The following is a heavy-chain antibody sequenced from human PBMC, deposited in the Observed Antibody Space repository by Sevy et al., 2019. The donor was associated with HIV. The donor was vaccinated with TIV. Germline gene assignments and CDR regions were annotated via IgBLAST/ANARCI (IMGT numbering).Heavy chain of an antibody. D-gene: IGHD5-12*01. CDR2: ISGSGGTT. V-gene: IGHV3-23*01. CDR1: GFTFSSYA. CDR3: AKRYSGNNPFDF. Sequence: GGSLRPSCAASGFTFSSYAMTWVRQAPGKGLEWVSIISGSGGTTYYADSVKGRFTISRDNSKNTLYLQMNSLRAEDTAVYYCAKRYSGNNPFDFRGQGTLVTVSS. J-gene: IGHJ4*02.